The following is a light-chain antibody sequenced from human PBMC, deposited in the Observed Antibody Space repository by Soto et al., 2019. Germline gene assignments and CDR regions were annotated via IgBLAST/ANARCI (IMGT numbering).Light chain of an antibody. CDR3: CSYAGRSHYV. CDR2: GVT. Sequence: QSVLTPPAPLSGAPGQSVTLSRPGVSSVVGNYDLVSWYQQHPDKAPQLIIFGVTKRPSGVSNRFSGSKSGNTASLTISGLQTEDEADYYCCSYAGRSHYVFGTGTKVTVL. CDR1: SSVVGNYDL. V-gene: IGLV2-23*02. J-gene: IGLJ1*01.